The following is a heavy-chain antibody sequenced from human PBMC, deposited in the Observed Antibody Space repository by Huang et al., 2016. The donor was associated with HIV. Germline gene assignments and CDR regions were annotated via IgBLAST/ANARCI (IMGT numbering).Heavy chain of an antibody. CDR2: ISPGDSDT. Sequence: EVQLVQSGAVVKKPGESLKISCKGSGYTFNGYWIGWVRQMPGKGLEWMGLISPGDSDTTYSPSVQGQVTISAAKSISTAYLQWSGLKASDTAMYYCARGRTRSSLYDSYYGLGVWGQGTTVTVSS. CDR1: GYTFNGYW. J-gene: IGHJ6*02. D-gene: IGHD6-6*01. V-gene: IGHV5-51*01. CDR3: ARGRTRSSLYDSYYGLGV.